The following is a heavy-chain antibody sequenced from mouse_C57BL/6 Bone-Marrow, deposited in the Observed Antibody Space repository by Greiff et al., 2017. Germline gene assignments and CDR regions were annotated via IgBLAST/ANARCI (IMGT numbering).Heavy chain of an antibody. D-gene: IGHD2-3*01. CDR2: IDPSDSDT. V-gene: IGHV1-69*01. CDR3: AREGWLYFDD. Sequence: VQLQQPGAELVMPGASVKLSCKASGYTFTSYWMPWVKQTPGQGLEWIGEIDPSDSDTNYNEKFKGKSTLTVAKSSSTAYMQLSSLTSEDSAVYYCAREGWLYFDDWGKGTTLTVSS. J-gene: IGHJ2*01. CDR1: GYTFTSYW.